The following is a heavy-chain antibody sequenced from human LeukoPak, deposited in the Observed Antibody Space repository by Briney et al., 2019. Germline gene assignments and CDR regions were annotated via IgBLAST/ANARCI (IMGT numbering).Heavy chain of an antibody. D-gene: IGHD2-15*01. CDR1: GYSFTNYW. CDR2: IYPGDSDT. V-gene: IGHV5-51*01. J-gene: IGHJ4*02. Sequence: GESLKISCKGSGYSFTNYWIGWVRQMPGKGLEWMGIIYPGDSDTRYSPSFQGQVTISADKSISTAYLQWSSLKALDTAMYYCARRYCSGGSCYSGLEYWGQGTLVTVSS. CDR3: ARRYCSGGSCYSGLEY.